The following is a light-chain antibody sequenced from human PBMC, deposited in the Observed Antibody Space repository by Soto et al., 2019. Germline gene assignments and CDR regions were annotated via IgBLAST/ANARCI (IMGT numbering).Light chain of an antibody. J-gene: IGLJ1*01. Sequence: QSVLTQPPSASGTPGQRVTMSCSGSSSNIGSNTVNWYQQLPGTAPKLLIYSINPRPSGVPDRFSGSKSGTSASLAISGLQSEDEADYYCAAWDDSLNGQVFGTGTKVTVL. CDR2: SIN. V-gene: IGLV1-44*01. CDR1: SSNIGSNT. CDR3: AAWDDSLNGQV.